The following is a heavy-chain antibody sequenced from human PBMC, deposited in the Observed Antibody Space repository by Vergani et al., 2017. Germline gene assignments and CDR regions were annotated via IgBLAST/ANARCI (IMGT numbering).Heavy chain of an antibody. CDR1: GRSISSSSYY. J-gene: IGHJ4*02. V-gene: IGHV4-39*01. CDR2: IYYSGST. D-gene: IGHD6-13*01. Sequence: QLQLQESGPGLVKPSETLSLTCTVSGRSISSSSYYWGWIRQPPGKGLEWIGSIYYSGSTYYNPSLKSRVTISVDTSKNQFSLKLSSVTAADTAVYYCARHFSGEQQQVDYWGQGTLVTVSS. CDR3: ARHFSGEQQQVDY.